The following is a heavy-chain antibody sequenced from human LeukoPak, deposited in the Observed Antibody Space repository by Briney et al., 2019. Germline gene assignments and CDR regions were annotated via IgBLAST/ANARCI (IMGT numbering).Heavy chain of an antibody. J-gene: IGHJ4*02. Sequence: PSETLSLTCTVSGGSITSYYWTYIRQLAGKGLEWIGRIHTSGSTNYNPSLKSRVTMSVDTSKNQFSLNLSSVTAADTAMYYCAREFSGTSIAARVFDSWGQGTLVTVSS. D-gene: IGHD6-6*01. V-gene: IGHV4-4*07. CDR3: AREFSGTSIAARVFDS. CDR2: IHTSGST. CDR1: GGSITSYY.